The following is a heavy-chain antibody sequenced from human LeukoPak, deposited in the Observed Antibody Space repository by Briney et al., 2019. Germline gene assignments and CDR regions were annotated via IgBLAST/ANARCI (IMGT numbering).Heavy chain of an antibody. CDR3: AKDIGHYYYMDV. V-gene: IGHV3-43D*03. Sequence: GGSLRLSCAASGFTFDDYAMHWVREAPGKGLEWVSLISWDGGSTYYADSVKGRFTISRDNSKNSLYLQMNSLRAEDTALYYCAKDIGHYYYMDVWGKGTTVTVSS. CDR1: GFTFDDYA. J-gene: IGHJ6*03. CDR2: ISWDGGST.